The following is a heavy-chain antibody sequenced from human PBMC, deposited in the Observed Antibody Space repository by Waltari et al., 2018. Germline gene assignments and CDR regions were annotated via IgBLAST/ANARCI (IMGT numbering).Heavy chain of an antibody. CDR3: ARMRSGSPPHY. CDR2: IYYSGST. CDR1: GGSISSYY. V-gene: IGHV4-59*01. Sequence: QVQLQESGPGLVKPSETLSLTCTVSGGSISSYYWRWIRQPPGKGLEWIGYIYYSGSTNYNPSLKSRVTISVDTSKNQFSLKLSSVTAADTAVYYCARMRSGSPPHYWGQGTLVTVSS. D-gene: IGHD3-10*01. J-gene: IGHJ4*02.